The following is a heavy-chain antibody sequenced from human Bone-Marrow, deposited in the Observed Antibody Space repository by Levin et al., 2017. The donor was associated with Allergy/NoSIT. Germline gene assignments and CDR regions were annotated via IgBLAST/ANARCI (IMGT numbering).Heavy chain of an antibody. V-gene: IGHV1-2*02. CDR2: INPNSGGT. CDR3: ARDIPLWELLRFTYYYYGMDV. J-gene: IGHJ6*02. CDR1: GYTFTGYY. Sequence: GESLKISCKASGYTFTGYYMHWVRQAPGQGLEWMGWINPNSGGTNYAQKFQGRVTMTRDTSISTAYMELSRLRSDDTAVYYCARDIPLWELLRFTYYYYGMDVWGQGTTVTVSS. D-gene: IGHD1-26*01.